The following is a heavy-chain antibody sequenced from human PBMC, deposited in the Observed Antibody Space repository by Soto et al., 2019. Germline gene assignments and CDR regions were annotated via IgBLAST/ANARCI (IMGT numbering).Heavy chain of an antibody. D-gene: IGHD6-13*01. CDR3: ASTYSTSWYWFDP. CDR1: GCALSNAGLG. Sequence: QVTVKESGPVLVKPTETLTLTCTVSGCALSNAGLGVSWIRQPPGKSLEWLSHIFSNDEKSYSTSLKSRLTISKDTSKSQVVLTMTNMDPVDTATYYCASTYSTSWYWFDPWGQGTLVTVSS. V-gene: IGHV2-26*04. CDR2: IFSNDEK. J-gene: IGHJ5*02.